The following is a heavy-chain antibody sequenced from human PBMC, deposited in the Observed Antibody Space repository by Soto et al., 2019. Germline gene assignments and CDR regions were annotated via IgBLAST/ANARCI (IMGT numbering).Heavy chain of an antibody. CDR1: GFTFSNAW. V-gene: IGHV3-15*07. CDR3: SIVVVITPPFDY. D-gene: IGHD3-22*01. Sequence: GGSLRLSCAASGFTFSNAWMNWVRQAPGKGLEWVGRIKSKTDGGTTDYAAPVKGRFTISRDDSKNTLYLQMNSLKTEDTAVYYCSIVVVITPPFDYWGQGTLVTVSS. J-gene: IGHJ4*02. CDR2: IKSKTDGGTT.